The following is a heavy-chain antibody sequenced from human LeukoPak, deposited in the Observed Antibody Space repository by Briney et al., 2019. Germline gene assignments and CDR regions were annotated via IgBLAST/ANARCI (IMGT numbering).Heavy chain of an antibody. Sequence: GASVKVSCKASGYTFTGYYMHWVRQAPGQGLEWMEWINPNSGGTNYAQKFQGRVTMTRDTSISTAYMELSRLRSDDTAVYYCARDIGRYGVDWAFDIWGQGTMVTVSS. J-gene: IGHJ3*02. CDR2: INPNSGGT. V-gene: IGHV1-2*02. D-gene: IGHD4-17*01. CDR1: GYTFTGYY. CDR3: ARDIGRYGVDWAFDI.